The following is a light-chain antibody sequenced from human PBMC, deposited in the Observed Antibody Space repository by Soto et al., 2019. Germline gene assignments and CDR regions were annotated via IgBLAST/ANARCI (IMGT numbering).Light chain of an antibody. CDR3: SSYTSSSTLEVV. CDR2: DVS. V-gene: IGLV2-14*01. J-gene: IGLJ2*01. Sequence: QSVLTQPASVSGSPGQSITISCTGTSSDVGGYNYVSWYQQHPGKAPKLMIYDVSNRPSGVSNRFSGSKSGNTASLTISGLHAEDEADYYCSSYTSSSTLEVVFGRGTKLTVL. CDR1: SSDVGGYNY.